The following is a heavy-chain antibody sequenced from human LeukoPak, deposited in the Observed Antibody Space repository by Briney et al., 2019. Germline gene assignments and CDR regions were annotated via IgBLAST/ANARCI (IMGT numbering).Heavy chain of an antibody. CDR1: GFTLSSYA. D-gene: IGHD4-17*01. V-gene: IGHV3-23*01. CDR2: ISGSGGST. Sequence: AGSLRLSCAASGFTLSSYAMSWVRQAPGKGLEWVSAISGSGGSTYYADSVKGRFTISRDNSKNTLYLQMNSLRAEDTAVYYCAKARYRDYGDYAGDAFDIWGQGTMVTVSS. J-gene: IGHJ3*02. CDR3: AKARYRDYGDYAGDAFDI.